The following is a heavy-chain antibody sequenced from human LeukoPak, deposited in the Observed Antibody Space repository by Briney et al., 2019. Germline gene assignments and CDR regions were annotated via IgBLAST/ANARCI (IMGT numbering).Heavy chain of an antibody. CDR1: GFTFSDYY. Sequence: GGSLRLSCAASGFTFSDYYMSWIRQAPGKRLEWVSYISSGGSTIYYADSVKGRFTISRDNAKNSLYLQMNSLRAEDTAVYYCARLRSSSFYYYYMDVWGKGTTVTVSS. CDR2: ISSGGSTI. CDR3: ARLRSSSFYYYYMDV. J-gene: IGHJ6*03. D-gene: IGHD6-6*01. V-gene: IGHV3-11*01.